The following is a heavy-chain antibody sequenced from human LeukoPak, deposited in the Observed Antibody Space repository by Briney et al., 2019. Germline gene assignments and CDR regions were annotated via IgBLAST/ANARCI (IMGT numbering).Heavy chain of an antibody. D-gene: IGHD2-2*01. J-gene: IGHJ4*02. CDR2: IWYDGSHD. V-gene: IGHV3-33*06. Sequence: GTSLRLSCAASGFTFSHYAMHWVRQAPGKGLEWVAVIWYDGSHDTYTDSVKGRFTVSRDNFKNVLHLQMDSLRVEDTAVYYCAKEGDYCSSSGCHKRGIDYWGQGTLVTVSS. CDR3: AKEGDYCSSSGCHKRGIDY. CDR1: GFTFSHYA.